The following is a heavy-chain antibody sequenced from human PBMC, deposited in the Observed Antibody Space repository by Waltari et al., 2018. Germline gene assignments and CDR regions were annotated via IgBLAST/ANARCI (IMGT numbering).Heavy chain of an antibody. D-gene: IGHD2-15*01. CDR3: ARDRGRGLYLDS. CDR2: VHRSGRT. V-gene: IGHV4-4*02. Sequence: QLQLQESGPGLVKPSGTLSLTCAVSGDSMRSHFWWSWVRQPPGKGLEWIGQVHRSGRTNYNPSFASRVTVSLDTYNRQFSLEVTSATAADTAVYYCARDRGRGLYLDSWGPGTLVTVSP. CDR1: GDSMRSHFW. J-gene: IGHJ4*02.